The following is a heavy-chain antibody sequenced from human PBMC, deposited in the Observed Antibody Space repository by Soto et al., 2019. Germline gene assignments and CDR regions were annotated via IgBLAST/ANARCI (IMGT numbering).Heavy chain of an antibody. V-gene: IGHV3-48*03. D-gene: IGHD6-19*01. J-gene: IGHJ6*02. CDR2: ISSSGSTI. CDR1: VFTFSSYE. Sequence: GSLRLSCAASVFTFSSYEMSWVRQAPGKGLEWVSYISSSGSTIYYADSVKGRFTISRDNAKNSLYLQMNSLRAEDTAVYYCASRVSSGWYSIMDVWGQGTTVTVSS. CDR3: ASRVSSGWYSIMDV.